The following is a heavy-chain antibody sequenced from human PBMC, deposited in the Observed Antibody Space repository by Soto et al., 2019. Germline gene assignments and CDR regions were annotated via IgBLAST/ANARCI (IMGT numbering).Heavy chain of an antibody. J-gene: IGHJ4*02. D-gene: IGHD6-13*01. V-gene: IGHV1-18*01. CDR3: ARDLAAGTCDY. CDR1: GYTFNSYA. CDR2: ISAYNGNT. Sequence: QVQLVQSGAEVKKPGASVKVSCKASGYTFNSYAISWVRQAPGQGLEWMGWISAYNGNTNYAQMLQGRVTMTTDTTTSTAYMELRSLRSDATAVYYCARDLAAGTCDYWGQGTLVTVSS.